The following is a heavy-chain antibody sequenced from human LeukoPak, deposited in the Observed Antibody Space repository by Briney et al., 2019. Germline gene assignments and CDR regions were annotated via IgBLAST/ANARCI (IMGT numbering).Heavy chain of an antibody. CDR2: IKSKTDGGSR. V-gene: IGHV3-15*01. D-gene: IGHD2-15*01. CDR3: TLVGCSGGSCFSGHY. Sequence: GGSLRLSCAASGFTFSNAWMSWVRQAPGKGLEWVGRIKSKTDGGSRDYAAPVKGRFIISRDDSKNTLFLEMNILKTEDTAVYYCTLVGCSGGSCFSGHYWGQGTLVTVSS. J-gene: IGHJ4*02. CDR1: GFTFSNAW.